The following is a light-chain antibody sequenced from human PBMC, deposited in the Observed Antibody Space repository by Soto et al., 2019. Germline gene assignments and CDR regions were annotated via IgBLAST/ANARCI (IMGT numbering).Light chain of an antibody. V-gene: IGLV1-44*01. Sequence: QSALTQPPSASGTPGQRVTISCSGSSSNIGSNTVSWYQQLPGTAPKLLIYNNNQRPSGVPDRFSGSKSGTSASLAISGLQSEDEADYYCAAWDDSLNALFGGGTKLTVL. CDR1: SSNIGSNT. CDR3: AAWDDSLNAL. CDR2: NNN. J-gene: IGLJ2*01.